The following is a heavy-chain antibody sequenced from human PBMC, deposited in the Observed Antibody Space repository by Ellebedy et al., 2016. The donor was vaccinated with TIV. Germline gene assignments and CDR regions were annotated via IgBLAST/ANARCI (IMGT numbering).Heavy chain of an antibody. CDR1: GGSVSSTRYY. CDR2: VYFSGSS. CDR3: VRWVGHFDF. D-gene: IGHD1-26*01. Sequence: MPSETLSLTCSVSGGSVSSTRYYWAWIRQPPGKGLEYIGFVYFSGSSNYNPSLKSRVTMSVDTSKNQFSLKLSSVTAADTAVYYCVRWVGHFDFWGQGTLVTVSS. V-gene: IGHV4-61*01. J-gene: IGHJ4*02.